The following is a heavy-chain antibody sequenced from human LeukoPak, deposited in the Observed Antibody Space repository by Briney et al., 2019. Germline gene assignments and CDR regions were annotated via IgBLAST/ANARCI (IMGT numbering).Heavy chain of an antibody. J-gene: IGHJ3*02. Sequence: GGSLRLSCGASGFSLNTYEMNRVRQAPGKGLEWVSYIGASGSPIAYADSVKGRFTISRDNAKNSLYLQMTSLRAEDTAVYYCAGELWFGEFDAFDIWGQGTMVTVSS. D-gene: IGHD3-10*01. V-gene: IGHV3-48*03. CDR3: AGELWFGEFDAFDI. CDR2: IGASGSPI. CDR1: GFSLNTYE.